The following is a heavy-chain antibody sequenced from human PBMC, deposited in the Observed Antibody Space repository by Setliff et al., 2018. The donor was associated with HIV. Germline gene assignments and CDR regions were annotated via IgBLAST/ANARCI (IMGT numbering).Heavy chain of an antibody. J-gene: IGHJ4*02. CDR3: ARDAGYSGSAWNY. CDR1: GDTFSSYP. V-gene: IGHV1-69*13. Sequence: VASVKVSCKSSGDTFSSYPITWVRQAPGQGLEWMGGIIPSLGTANYAQRFQGRVTFTADESTTTVYMELSSLRSEDTAMYYCARDAGYSGSAWNYWGQGTLVTVSS. CDR2: IIPSLGTA. D-gene: IGHD5-12*01.